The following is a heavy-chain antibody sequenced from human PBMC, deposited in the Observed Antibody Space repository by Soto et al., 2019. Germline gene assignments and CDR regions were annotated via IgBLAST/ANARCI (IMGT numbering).Heavy chain of an antibody. Sequence: PGESLKISCKGSGYSFTSYWIGWVRQMPGKGLEWMGIIYPGDSDTRYSPSFQGQVTISADKSISTAYLQWSSLKASDTAMYYCEAQKQLSMGDYYGMDVWGQGTTVTVSS. V-gene: IGHV5-51*01. D-gene: IGHD2-2*01. J-gene: IGHJ6*02. CDR3: EAQKQLSMGDYYGMDV. CDR1: GYSFTSYW. CDR2: IYPGDSDT.